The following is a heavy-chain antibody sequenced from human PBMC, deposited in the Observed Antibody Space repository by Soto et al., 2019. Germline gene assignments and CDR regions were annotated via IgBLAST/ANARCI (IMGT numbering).Heavy chain of an antibody. Sequence: SETLSLTCAVYGGSFSGYYWSWIRQPPGKGLEWIGEINHSGSTNYNPSLKSRVTISVDTSKNQFSLKLSSVTAADTAVYYCAMTPLTVTRFSVAFDIWGQGTMVTVSS. D-gene: IGHD4-17*01. CDR3: AMTPLTVTRFSVAFDI. J-gene: IGHJ3*02. CDR2: INHSGST. CDR1: GGSFSGYY. V-gene: IGHV4-34*01.